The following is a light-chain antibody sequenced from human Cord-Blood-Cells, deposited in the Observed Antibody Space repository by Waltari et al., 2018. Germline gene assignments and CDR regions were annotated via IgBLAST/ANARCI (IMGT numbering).Light chain of an antibody. CDR3: QQRSNWPGT. CDR2: DAS. Sequence: EFVLTQSTATLSLSPGERATLSCRASQSVSSYLAWYQQKPGQAPRLLIYDASNRATGIPARFSGSGSGTDFTLTISSLEPEDFAVYYCQQRSNWPGTFGQGTKLEIK. J-gene: IGKJ2*01. V-gene: IGKV3-11*01. CDR1: QSVSSY.